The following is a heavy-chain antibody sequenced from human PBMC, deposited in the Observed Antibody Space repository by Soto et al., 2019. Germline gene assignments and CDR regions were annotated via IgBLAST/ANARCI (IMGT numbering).Heavy chain of an antibody. V-gene: IGHV4-39*01. D-gene: IGHD3-16*02. CDR2: IYYSGST. Sequence: SETLSLTCTVSGGSISSSSYYWGWIRQPPGKGLEWIGSIYYSGSTYYNPSLKSRVTISVDTSKNQFSLKLSSVTAADTAVYYCASYSGYDYVWGSYRAADDYWGQGTLVTVSS. CDR3: ASYSGYDYVWGSYRAADDY. J-gene: IGHJ4*02. CDR1: GGSISSSSYY.